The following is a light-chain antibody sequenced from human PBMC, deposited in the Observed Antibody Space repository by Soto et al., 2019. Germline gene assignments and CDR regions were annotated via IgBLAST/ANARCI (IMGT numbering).Light chain of an antibody. CDR3: NSYTSTSTPYV. CDR2: EVS. CDR1: SSDVGGYNY. Sequence: QSVLTQPASVSGAPGQSITISCTGTSSDVGGYNYVSWYQQLPGKAPKLMIYEVSNRPSGVSIRSSGSKSGNTASLTISGLRAEDEADYYCNSYTSTSTPYVFGTGTKLTVL. V-gene: IGLV2-14*01. J-gene: IGLJ1*01.